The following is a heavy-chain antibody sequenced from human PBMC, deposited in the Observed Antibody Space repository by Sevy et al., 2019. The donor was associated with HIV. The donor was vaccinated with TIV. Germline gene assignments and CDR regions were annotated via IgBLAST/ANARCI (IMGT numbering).Heavy chain of an antibody. CDR1: GFTFNRYS. D-gene: IGHD5-12*01. CDR3: AKGGYGGDYFDY. V-gene: IGHV3-30-3*01. Sequence: GGSLRLSCAASGFTFNRYSMHWVRQAPGKGLEWVATISFDATNKHYPDSVKGRFTISRDNSKNTLYLQMNNLRAEDTALYYCAKGGYGGDYFDYWGQGTLVTVSS. CDR2: ISFDATNK. J-gene: IGHJ4*02.